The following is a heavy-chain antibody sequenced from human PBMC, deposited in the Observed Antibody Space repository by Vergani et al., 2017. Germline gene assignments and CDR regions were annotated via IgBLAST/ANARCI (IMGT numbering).Heavy chain of an antibody. CDR2: INSDGSST. D-gene: IGHD1-26*01. Sequence: EVQLVESGGGLIQPGGSLRLSCAASGFTVSSNYMSWVRQAPGKGLVWVSRINSDGSSTSYADSVKGRFTISRDNAKNTLYLQMNSLRAEDTAVYYCARGPPVVGATSSDYWGQGTLVTVSS. CDR1: GFTVSSNY. CDR3: ARGPPVVGATSSDY. V-gene: IGHV3-74*02. J-gene: IGHJ4*02.